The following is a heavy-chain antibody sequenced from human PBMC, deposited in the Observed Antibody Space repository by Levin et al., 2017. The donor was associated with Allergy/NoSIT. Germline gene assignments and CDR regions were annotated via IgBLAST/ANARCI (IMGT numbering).Heavy chain of an antibody. D-gene: IGHD3-22*01. Sequence: PGGSLRLSCAASGFTFSSHAMSWVRQAPGKGLEWVSSISGSGGNTYYADSVKGRFTISRDNSKNTLYLQMNGLRAEDTAVYYCAKASYFYDSNDYFDYWGQGTLVTVSS. V-gene: IGHV3-23*01. CDR1: GFTFSSHA. CDR2: ISGSGGNT. J-gene: IGHJ4*02. CDR3: AKASYFYDSNDYFDY.